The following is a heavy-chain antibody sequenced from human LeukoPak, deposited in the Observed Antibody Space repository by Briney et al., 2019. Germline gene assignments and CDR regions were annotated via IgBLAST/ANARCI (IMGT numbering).Heavy chain of an antibody. V-gene: IGHV3-23*01. CDR2: ISGSGGST. CDR3: AKPALTYSSGWRDWFDP. D-gene: IGHD6-19*01. Sequence: GGSLRLSCAASGFTFSSYAMSWVRQAPGKGLEWVSAISGSGGSTYYADSVKGRFTISRDNAENSLYLQMNSLRAEDTAVYYCAKPALTYSSGWRDWFDPWGQGTLVTVSS. J-gene: IGHJ5*02. CDR1: GFTFSSYA.